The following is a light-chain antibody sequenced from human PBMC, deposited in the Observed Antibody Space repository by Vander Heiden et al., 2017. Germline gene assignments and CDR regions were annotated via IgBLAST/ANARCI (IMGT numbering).Light chain of an antibody. CDR3: QSYDSSLSGSYV. J-gene: IGLJ1*01. V-gene: IGLV1-40*01. CDR1: SSNIGAGYD. Sequence: QSVLTSPPSVSGAPRKRVTLPCTGSSSNIGAGYDVHWYQQLPGTAPKLLIYGNSNRPSGVPDRFSGSKSGTSASRAITGLQAEYEADYYCQSYDSSLSGSYVFGTGTKVTVL. CDR2: GNS.